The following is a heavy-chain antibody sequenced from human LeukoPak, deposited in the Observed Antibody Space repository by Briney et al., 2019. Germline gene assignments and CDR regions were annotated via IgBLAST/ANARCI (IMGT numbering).Heavy chain of an antibody. Sequence: ASVKVSCKASGYTFTSYYMHWVRQAPGQGLEWMGIINPSGGSTSYAQKFQGRVTMTRDTSTSTVYMELSSLRSEDTAVYYCARYSFSGYDGRWFDPWGQGTLVTVSS. V-gene: IGHV1-46*01. D-gene: IGHD5-12*01. CDR3: ARYSFSGYDGRWFDP. J-gene: IGHJ5*02. CDR2: INPSGGST. CDR1: GYTFTSYY.